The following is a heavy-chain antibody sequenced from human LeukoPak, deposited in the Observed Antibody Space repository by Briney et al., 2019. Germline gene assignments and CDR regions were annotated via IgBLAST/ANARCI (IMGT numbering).Heavy chain of an antibody. CDR2: IYYSGGT. Sequence: PSETLSLTCTVSGGSISSGGYYWSWIRQHPGKGLEWIGYIYYSGGTYYNPSLKSRVTISVDTSKNQFSLKLSSVTAADTAVYYCASEHYYDSSGYYLWGQGTLVTVSS. J-gene: IGHJ4*02. V-gene: IGHV4-31*03. D-gene: IGHD3-22*01. CDR3: ASEHYYDSSGYYL. CDR1: GGSISSGGYY.